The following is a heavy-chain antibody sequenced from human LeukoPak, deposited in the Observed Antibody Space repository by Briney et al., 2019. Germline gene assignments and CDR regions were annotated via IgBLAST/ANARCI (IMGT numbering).Heavy chain of an antibody. J-gene: IGHJ6*02. CDR1: GGSFSGYY. V-gene: IGHV4-34*01. CDR3: ARLGPSRSNYYYYYGMDV. D-gene: IGHD6-6*01. CDR2: INHSGST. Sequence: PSETLSLTCAVYGGSFSGYYWSWIRQPPGKGLEWIGEINHSGSTNYNPSLKSRVTISVDTSKNQFSLKLSSVTAADTAVYYCARLGPSRSNYYYYYGMDVWGQGTTVTVSS.